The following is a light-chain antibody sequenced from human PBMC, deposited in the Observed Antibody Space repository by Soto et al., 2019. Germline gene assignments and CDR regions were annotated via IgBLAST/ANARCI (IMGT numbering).Light chain of an antibody. CDR2: EGS. CDR1: SSEVGSYNL. CDR3: CSYAGSSTFVV. Sequence: QSALTQPASVSGSPGQSITISCTGTSSEVGSYNLVSWYQQHPGKAPKLMIYEGSKRPSGVSNRFSGSKSGNTASLTISGLQAEDEAEYYCCSYAGSSTFVVFGGGTKLTVL. J-gene: IGLJ2*01. V-gene: IGLV2-23*03.